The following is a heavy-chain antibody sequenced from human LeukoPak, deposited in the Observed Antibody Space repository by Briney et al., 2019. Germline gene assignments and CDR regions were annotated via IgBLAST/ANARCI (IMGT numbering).Heavy chain of an antibody. CDR1: GDSVSSDSAA. Sequence: SQTLSLTRAISGDSVSSDSAAGSWIRRSPSGGLEWLGRTYYKSKWYSEAPLSVRGRITISTDKSKHQFSLQLDSVTPEDTGVYYCTTDRGYNNGWAVYFVYGFDVWGQGTTVAVSS. J-gene: IGHJ6*02. CDR3: TTDRGYNNGWAVYFVYGFDV. D-gene: IGHD6-19*01. V-gene: IGHV6-1*01. CDR2: TYYKSKWYS.